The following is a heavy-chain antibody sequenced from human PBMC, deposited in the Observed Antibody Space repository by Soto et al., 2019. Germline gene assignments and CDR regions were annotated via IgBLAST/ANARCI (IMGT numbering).Heavy chain of an antibody. CDR3: AADYVRSTTGSFGHFDY. Sequence: QKFQERVTITRDMSTSTAYMELSSLRSEDTAVYYCAADYVRSTTGSFGHFDYWGQGTLVTVS. D-gene: IGHD4-17*01. J-gene: IGHJ4*02. V-gene: IGHV1-58*01.